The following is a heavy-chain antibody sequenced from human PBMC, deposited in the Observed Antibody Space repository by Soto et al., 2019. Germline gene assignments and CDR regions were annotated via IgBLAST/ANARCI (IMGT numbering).Heavy chain of an antibody. CDR3: ARDAMTTVIPYYYYYGMDV. Sequence: SETLSLTCTVSGGSISSYYWSWIRQPPGKGLEWIGYISYSGSTNYNPSLKSRLTISVDTSKNQFSLKLSSVTAADTAVYYCARDAMTTVIPYYYYYGMDVWGQGTTVTVSS. CDR1: GGSISSYY. V-gene: IGHV4-59*01. D-gene: IGHD4-17*01. CDR2: ISYSGST. J-gene: IGHJ6*02.